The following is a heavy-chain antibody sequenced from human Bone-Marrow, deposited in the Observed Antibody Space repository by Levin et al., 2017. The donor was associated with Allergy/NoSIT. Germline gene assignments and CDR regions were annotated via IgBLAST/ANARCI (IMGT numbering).Heavy chain of an antibody. D-gene: IGHD1-26*01. J-gene: IGHJ3*02. CDR3: ARVAGEVLAEQAAFDI. CDR1: GGSISSGGYY. Sequence: SETLSLTCTVSGGSISSGGYYWSWIRQLPGTGLECIGYIYYSGGTYYDPSLKSRVTISVDMSKNQFSLKLTSVTAADTAVYYCARVAGEVLAEQAAFDIWGQGTMVTVSS. V-gene: IGHV4-31*03. CDR2: IYYSGGT.